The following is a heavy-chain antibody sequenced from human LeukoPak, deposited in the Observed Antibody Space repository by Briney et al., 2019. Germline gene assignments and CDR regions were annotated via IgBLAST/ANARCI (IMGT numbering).Heavy chain of an antibody. V-gene: IGHV1-69*02. CDR3: ARGTLITYYYMDG. CDR2: IIPILGIA. D-gene: IGHD1-7*01. CDR1: GGTFSSYT. J-gene: IGHJ6*03. Sequence: VASVKVSCKASGGTFSSYTISWVRQAPGQGLEWMGRIIPILGIANYAQKFQGRVTITADKSTSTAYMELSSLRSEDTAVYYCARGTLITYYYMDGWGKGTTVTGSS.